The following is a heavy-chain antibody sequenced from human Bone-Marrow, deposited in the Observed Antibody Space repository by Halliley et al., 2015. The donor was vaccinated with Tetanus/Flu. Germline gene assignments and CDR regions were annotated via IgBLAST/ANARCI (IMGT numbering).Heavy chain of an antibody. D-gene: IGHD1-26*01. Sequence: GSRNKVNTFTTAYPASVKARFTISREDSKNSLYLQMNSLKTGDPAVYYCAPMVGATGYAFDIWGQGAMVTVSS. J-gene: IGHJ3*02. CDR2: SRNKVNTFTT. V-gene: IGHV3-72*01. CDR3: APMVGATGYAFDI.